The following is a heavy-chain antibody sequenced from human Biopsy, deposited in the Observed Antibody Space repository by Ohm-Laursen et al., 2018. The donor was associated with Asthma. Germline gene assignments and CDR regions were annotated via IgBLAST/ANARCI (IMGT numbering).Heavy chain of an antibody. CDR3: ARKAGSCISRTCYSLDF. CDR2: INSVFGTT. Sequence: SVKVSCKPLGGTFNTYVIGWGRQAPGQGLEWMGGINSVFGTTTYPQKFQDRVTITADDSTSTVYMELSSLRSEDTAVYYCARKAGSCISRTCYSLDFWGQGTLVTVSS. D-gene: IGHD2-2*01. V-gene: IGHV1-69*13. J-gene: IGHJ4*02. CDR1: GGTFNTYV.